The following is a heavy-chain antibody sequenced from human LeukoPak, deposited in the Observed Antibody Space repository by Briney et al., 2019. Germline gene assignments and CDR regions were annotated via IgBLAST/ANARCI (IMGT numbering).Heavy chain of an antibody. CDR1: GYTFTSYG. CDR3: ARAGTYDFWSGYLRGHFDY. D-gene: IGHD3-3*01. V-gene: IGHV1-18*01. Sequence: ASVKVSCKASGYTFTSYGISWVRQAPGQGLEWMGWISAYNGNTNYAQKPQGRVTMTTDTSTSTAYMELRSLRSDDTAVYYCARAGTYDFWSGYLRGHFDYWGQGTLVTVSS. CDR2: ISAYNGNT. J-gene: IGHJ4*02.